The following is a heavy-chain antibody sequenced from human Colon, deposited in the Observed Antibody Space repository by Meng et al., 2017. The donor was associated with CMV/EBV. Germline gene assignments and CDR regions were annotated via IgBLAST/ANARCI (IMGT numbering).Heavy chain of an antibody. D-gene: IGHD6-13*01. CDR2: MNPNSGNT. V-gene: IGHV1-8*01. Sequence: ASVKVSFRASGYSFTSYDIHWVRQATRQGLEWMGWMNPNSGNTGYAQKFQGRVTMTRNTSISTAYLELTSLTSEDTAVYYCARDGQQMVFGGPGLGFLSADLDVWGQGTTVTVSS. CDR1: GYSFTSYD. CDR3: ARDGQQMVFGGPGLGFLSADLDV. J-gene: IGHJ6*02.